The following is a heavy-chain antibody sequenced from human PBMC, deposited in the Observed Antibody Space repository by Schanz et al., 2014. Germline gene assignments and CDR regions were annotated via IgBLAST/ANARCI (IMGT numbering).Heavy chain of an antibody. CDR2: IGNGGVTI. CDR3: ARIGGSVFDY. Sequence: VQLVESGGGVVQPGRSLRLSCAASGFTFSSYSMNWVRQAPGKGLEWVSYIGNGGVTIYYADSVKGRFTISRDNSKNSLYLQMNSLRAEDTAVYYCARIGGSVFDYWAQGTLVTVSS. J-gene: IGHJ4*02. D-gene: IGHD3-10*01. V-gene: IGHV3-48*04. CDR1: GFTFSSYS.